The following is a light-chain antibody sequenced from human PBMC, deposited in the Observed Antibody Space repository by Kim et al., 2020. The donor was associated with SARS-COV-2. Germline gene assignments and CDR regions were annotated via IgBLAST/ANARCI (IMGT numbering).Light chain of an antibody. CDR2: DVS. Sequence: GQSITISCTGTSSDVGGFNYVSWYQQHPGTAPKLMIFDVSNRPSGVSNRFSGTKSGNTASLTISGLQPDDEADYYCSSYSSRTTVVFGGGTKVTVL. J-gene: IGLJ2*01. CDR1: SSDVGGFNY. V-gene: IGLV2-14*03. CDR3: SSYSSRTTVV.